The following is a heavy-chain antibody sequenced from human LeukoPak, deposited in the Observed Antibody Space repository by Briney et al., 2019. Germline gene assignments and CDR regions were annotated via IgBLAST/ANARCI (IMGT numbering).Heavy chain of an antibody. D-gene: IGHD3-22*01. CDR1: GGSISSSSYY. Sequence: SETLSLTCTVSGGSISSSSYYWGWIRQPPGKGLEWIGSIYYSGSTYYNPSLESRVTISVDTSKNQFSLKLSSVTAADTAVYYCARLPYYYDSSGYLWAFDIWGQGTMVTVSS. V-gene: IGHV4-39*01. CDR3: ARLPYYYDSSGYLWAFDI. J-gene: IGHJ3*02. CDR2: IYYSGST.